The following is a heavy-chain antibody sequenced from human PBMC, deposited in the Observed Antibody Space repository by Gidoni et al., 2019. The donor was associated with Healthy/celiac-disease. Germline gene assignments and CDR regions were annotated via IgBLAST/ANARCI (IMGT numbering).Heavy chain of an antibody. D-gene: IGHD3-9*01. J-gene: IGHJ4*02. CDR1: AGSISSSSYY. V-gene: IGHV4-39*01. Sequence: QLQLQESGPGLVKPSETLSLTCTVSAGSISSSSYYWGWIRKPPGEGLEWIGSIYYSGSTYYNPSLKSRVTISVDTSKNQFSLKLSSVTAADTAVYYCASRVLRYFDWTIDYWGQGTLVTVSS. CDR2: IYYSGST. CDR3: ASRVLRYFDWTIDY.